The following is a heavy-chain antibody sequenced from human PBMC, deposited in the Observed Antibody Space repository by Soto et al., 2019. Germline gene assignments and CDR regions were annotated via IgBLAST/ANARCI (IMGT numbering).Heavy chain of an antibody. CDR2: IDDSGST. J-gene: IGHJ4*02. Sequence: SETLSLTCTVSGGSISSYYWSWIRQPPWKGLEWIGYIDDSGSTNYKSSLKSRVTISLDTSKNQFSLRLSSMTAADTAVYYCARGRPWELYDYWGQGTLVTVSS. CDR1: GGSISSYY. V-gene: IGHV4-59*01. D-gene: IGHD1-26*01. CDR3: ARGRPWELYDY.